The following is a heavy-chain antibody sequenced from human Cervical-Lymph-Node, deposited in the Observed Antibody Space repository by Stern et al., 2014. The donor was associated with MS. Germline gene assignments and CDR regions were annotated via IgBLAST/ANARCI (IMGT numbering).Heavy chain of an antibody. D-gene: IGHD6-6*01. CDR2: IDWDDDK. Sequence: QVTLRESGPALVKPTQTLTLTCTFSGFSLTTSGMCVSRIRQPPGKALEXLAFIDWDDDKSYNTSLKTRLTISKDTSKNQVVLTMTNMDPVDTATYYCARFYSSSSFADAFDIWGQGTMVTVSS. CDR1: GFSLTTSGMC. V-gene: IGHV2-70*01. CDR3: ARFYSSSSFADAFDI. J-gene: IGHJ3*02.